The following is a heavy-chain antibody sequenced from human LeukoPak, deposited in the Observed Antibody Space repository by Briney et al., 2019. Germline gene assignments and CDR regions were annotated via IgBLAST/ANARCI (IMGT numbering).Heavy chain of an antibody. J-gene: IGHJ4*02. CDR3: ARDRRGYTERDSYYFGY. V-gene: IGHV4-38-2*02. D-gene: IGHD5-18*01. CDR1: GYSISSGYY. CDR2: IYHSGST. Sequence: SETLSLTCAVSGYSISSGYYWGWIRQPPGKGLEWVGSIYHSGSTYYNPSLKSRVTISVDTSQNQFSLKLSSVTAADTAVYYCARDRRGYTERDSYYFGYWGQGTLVTVSS.